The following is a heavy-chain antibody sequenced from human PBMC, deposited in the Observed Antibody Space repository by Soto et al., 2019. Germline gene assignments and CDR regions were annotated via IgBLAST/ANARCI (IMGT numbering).Heavy chain of an antibody. V-gene: IGHV3-7*01. Sequence: GGSLRLSCAASGFTFSSYWMSWVRQAPGKGLEWVANIKQDGSEKYYVDSVKGRFTISRDNAKNSLYLQMNSLRAEDTAVYYCARTYYGDYDAFDIWGQGTMVTVAS. CDR2: IKQDGSEK. D-gene: IGHD4-17*01. CDR3: ARTYYGDYDAFDI. CDR1: GFTFSSYW. J-gene: IGHJ3*02.